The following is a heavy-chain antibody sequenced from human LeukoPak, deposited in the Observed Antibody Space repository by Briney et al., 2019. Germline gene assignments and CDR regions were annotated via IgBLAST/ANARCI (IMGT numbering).Heavy chain of an antibody. D-gene: IGHD6-6*01. CDR1: GFTFSSYG. Sequence: YPGGSLRLSCAASGFTFSSYGMPWVRQAPGKGLEWVAVIWYDGSNKYYADSVKGRFTISRDNSKNTLYLQMNSLRAEDTAVYYCAREGGEYSSSSVCAYWGQGTLVTVSS. CDR3: AREGGEYSSSSVCAY. J-gene: IGHJ4*02. CDR2: IWYDGSNK. V-gene: IGHV3-33*01.